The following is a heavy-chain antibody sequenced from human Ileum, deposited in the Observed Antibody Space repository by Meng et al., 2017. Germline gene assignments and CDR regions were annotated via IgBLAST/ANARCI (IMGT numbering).Heavy chain of an antibody. CDR2: ISHSGSA. V-gene: IGHV4-4*02. J-gene: IGHJ4*02. Sequence: QVQLQEAGPGLVRPSGTLSLTCAVSSGSISSNTYWSWVRQPPGKGLEWIGQISHSGSAYYNPFLKSRVTMSVDKSKSQFSLMLTSVTAADTAIYYCARHGGYSQDFWGQGTLVTVSS. D-gene: IGHD4-23*01. CDR1: SGSISSNTY. CDR3: ARHGGYSQDF.